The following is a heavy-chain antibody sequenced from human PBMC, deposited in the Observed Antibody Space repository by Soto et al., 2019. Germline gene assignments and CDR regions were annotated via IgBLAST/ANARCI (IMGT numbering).Heavy chain of an antibody. CDR2: VNPILSMS. J-gene: IGHJ4*02. D-gene: IGHD3-10*01. V-gene: IGHV1-69*02. CDR1: GDTFSFYT. Sequence: QVQLVQSGAELKKPLSSVKVSCKASGDTFSFYTINWVRQAPGLGLEWMGRVNPILSMSNYAQKFQGRVTMTADKSTSTAYMELRSLRSEDTAFYYCATSYGSGYRAFDYWGQGALVTVSS. CDR3: ATSYGSGYRAFDY.